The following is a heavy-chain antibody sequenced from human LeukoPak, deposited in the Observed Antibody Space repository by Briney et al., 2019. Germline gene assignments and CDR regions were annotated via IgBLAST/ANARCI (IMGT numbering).Heavy chain of an antibody. V-gene: IGHV3-74*01. CDR2: IASDGSST. D-gene: IGHD4-23*01. CDR1: GFIFRTYW. Sequence: GGSLRLSCAASGFIFRTYWMNWVRQAPGKGLVWVSRIASDGSSTTYADSVKGRFSISRDNAKNTLYLQMNSLRVEDTAVYYCARGRPHGNDYWGQGTLVTVSS. CDR3: ARGRPHGNDY. J-gene: IGHJ4*02.